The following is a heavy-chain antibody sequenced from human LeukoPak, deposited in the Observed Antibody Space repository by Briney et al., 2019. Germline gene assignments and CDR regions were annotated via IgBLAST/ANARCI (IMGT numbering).Heavy chain of an antibody. D-gene: IGHD6-13*01. CDR2: ISYDGSNK. CDR3: AKDVPRIAAAGVLDY. J-gene: IGHJ4*02. Sequence: GGSLRLSCAASGFTFSSYGMHWVRQAPGKGLEWVAVISYDGSNKYYADSVKGRYTISRDNSKNTLYLQINSLRAEDTAVYYCAKDVPRIAAAGVLDYWGQGTLVTVSS. CDR1: GFTFSSYG. V-gene: IGHV3-30*18.